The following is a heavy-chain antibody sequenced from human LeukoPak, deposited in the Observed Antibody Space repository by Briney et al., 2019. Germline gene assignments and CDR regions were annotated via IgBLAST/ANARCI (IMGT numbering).Heavy chain of an antibody. V-gene: IGHV4-39*07. J-gene: IGHJ3*02. Sequence: SETLSLTCTVSGVSISTSRYYWGWIRQPPGKGLEWIGNIYYTGPTYYNASLESRVTISLDTSKNQFFLKLTSVTAADTAVYYCARGANDAFDIWGQGTMVTVSS. CDR2: IYYTGPT. CDR3: ARGANDAFDI. CDR1: GVSISTSRYY.